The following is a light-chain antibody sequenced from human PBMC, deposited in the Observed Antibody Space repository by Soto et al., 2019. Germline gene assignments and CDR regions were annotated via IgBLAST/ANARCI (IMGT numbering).Light chain of an antibody. CDR2: GAS. CDR1: QSVSSS. J-gene: IGKJ2*01. Sequence: EIVMTQSPATLSVSPGERATLTCRASQSVSSSLAWYQQKPGQAPRLLIYGASTRATGIPARFSGSRSGTEFTLTINSLQSEDFAVYYCQQYNNWPLSTFGQGTKLEIK. CDR3: QQYNNWPLST. V-gene: IGKV3-15*01.